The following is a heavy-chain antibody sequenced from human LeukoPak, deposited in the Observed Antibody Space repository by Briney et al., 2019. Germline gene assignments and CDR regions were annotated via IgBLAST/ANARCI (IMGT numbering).Heavy chain of an antibody. Sequence: SETLSLTCTVSGGSISSSSYYWGWIRQPPGKGLEWIGSIYYSGSTYYNPSLKSRVTISVDTSKNQFSLKLSSVTAADTAVYYCARHKSSRGYDYLAAVPYWGQGTLSPSPQ. V-gene: IGHV4-39*01. CDR1: GGSISSSSYY. D-gene: IGHD5-12*01. J-gene: IGHJ4*02. CDR3: ARHKSSRGYDYLAAVPY. CDR2: IYYSGST.